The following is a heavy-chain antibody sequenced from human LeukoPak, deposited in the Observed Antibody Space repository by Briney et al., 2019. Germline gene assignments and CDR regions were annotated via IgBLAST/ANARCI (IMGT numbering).Heavy chain of an antibody. CDR2: IYTSGST. J-gene: IGHJ4*02. CDR3: ARSARRGSYTYFDY. V-gene: IGHV4-4*07. Sequence: SETLSLTCTVSGGSISSYYWSWIRQPAGKGLEWIGRIYTSGSTNYNPSLKSRVTMSVDTSKNQFSLKLSSVTAADTAVYYCARSARRGSYTYFDYWGQGTLVTVSS. D-gene: IGHD1-26*01. CDR1: GGSISSYY.